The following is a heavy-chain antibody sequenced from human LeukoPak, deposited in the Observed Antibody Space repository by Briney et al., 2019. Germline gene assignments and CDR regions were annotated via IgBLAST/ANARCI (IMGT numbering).Heavy chain of an antibody. CDR1: GFTFSSYG. CDR3: AKDTSSWCNWFDP. D-gene: IGHD6-13*01. CDR2: ISYDGSDK. V-gene: IGHV3-30*18. Sequence: GGSLRLSCAASGFTFSSYGMHWVRQAPGKGLEWVAVISYDGSDKSYADSVKGRFTISRDNSKNTLFLQMNSLRAEDTAVYYCAKDTSSWCNWFDPWGQGTLVTVSP. J-gene: IGHJ5*02.